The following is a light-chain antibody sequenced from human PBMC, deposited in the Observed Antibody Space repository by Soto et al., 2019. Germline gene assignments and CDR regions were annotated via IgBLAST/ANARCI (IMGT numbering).Light chain of an antibody. J-gene: IGKJ5*01. Sequence: EIVLTQSPGTLSLSPGERATLSCRASRSVTSSYLAWYQQKPGQAPRLLIYGASSRATGIPDRFSGSGSGTDFTLTISRLEAEDFAVYYCQQNVSPPITFGQGTRLEIK. V-gene: IGKV3-20*01. CDR1: RSVTSSY. CDR2: GAS. CDR3: QQNVSPPIT.